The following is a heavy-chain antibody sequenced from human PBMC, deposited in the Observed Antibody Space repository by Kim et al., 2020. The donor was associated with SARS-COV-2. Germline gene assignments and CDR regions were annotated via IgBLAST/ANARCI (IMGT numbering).Heavy chain of an antibody. CDR1: GFMFSTYA. CDR3: AKDEETYSRRWFDSFDI. V-gene: IGHV3-23*01. Sequence: GGSLRLSCEASGFMFSTYAMSWVRQAPGKGLEWVSGISGGGGSTYYADSVKGRFTTSRDNSKNTPYLQMSRLRVEDTAVYYCAKDEETYSRRWFDSFDIWGQGTMFTVS. J-gene: IGHJ3*02. CDR2: ISGGGGST. D-gene: IGHD6-13*01.